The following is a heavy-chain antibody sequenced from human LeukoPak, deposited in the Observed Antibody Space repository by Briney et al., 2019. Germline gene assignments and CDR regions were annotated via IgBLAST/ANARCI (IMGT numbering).Heavy chain of an antibody. Sequence: GGSLRLSCAASGFTFSDYAMHWVRQAPGKGLEWVAVISYDAVNKYYADSVKGRFTISRDDSRNTLYLQMNSLRAEDTALYYCTRTGGYGFLAWFDPWGQGTLVSVSS. V-gene: IGHV3-30*04. CDR2: ISYDAVNK. D-gene: IGHD5-18*01. CDR3: TRTGGYGFLAWFDP. CDR1: GFTFSDYA. J-gene: IGHJ5*02.